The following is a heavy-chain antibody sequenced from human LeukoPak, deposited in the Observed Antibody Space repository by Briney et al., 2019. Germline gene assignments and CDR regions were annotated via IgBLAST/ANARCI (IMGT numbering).Heavy chain of an antibody. J-gene: IGHJ4*02. Sequence: ASVKVSCNASGFTFTGYYMHWVRQAPGQGLEWMGWINPNSGGTNYAQKFQGRVTMTRDTSISTAYMELSRLRSDDTAVYYCARDGYYYDSSGYYYHGDYWGQGTLVTVSS. D-gene: IGHD3-22*01. CDR1: GFTFTGYY. CDR3: ARDGYYYDSSGYYYHGDY. CDR2: INPNSGGT. V-gene: IGHV1-2*02.